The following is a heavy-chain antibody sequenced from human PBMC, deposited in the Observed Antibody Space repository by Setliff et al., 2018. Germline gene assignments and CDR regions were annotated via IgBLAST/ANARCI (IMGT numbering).Heavy chain of an antibody. CDR3: ASGYRLRPFDP. D-gene: IGHD5-18*01. V-gene: IGHV4-38-2*02. Sequence: SETLSLTCTVSGYSISSGYYWGWIRQPPGKGLEWIGSIYHSGSTYYNPSLKSRVTISVDTSKNQFSLKLSSVTAADTALYYCASGYRLRPFDPWGQGTLVTVSS. CDR1: GYSISSGYY. J-gene: IGHJ5*02. CDR2: IYHSGST.